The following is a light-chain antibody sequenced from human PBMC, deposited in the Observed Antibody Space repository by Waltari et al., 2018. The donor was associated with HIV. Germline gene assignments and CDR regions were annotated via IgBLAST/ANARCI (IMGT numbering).Light chain of an antibody. V-gene: IGLV2-14*01. CDR1: SSDVGGYDY. CDR3: SSYTTSSTVV. Sequence: QSALTQPASVSGSPGQSITIPCTGTSSDVGGYDYVSWYQQHPVKAPKLIIYDVTNRPSGVSNRFSGSKSGNTASLTISGLQAEDEADYYCSSYTTSSTVVFGGGTKLTVL. J-gene: IGLJ2*01. CDR2: DVT.